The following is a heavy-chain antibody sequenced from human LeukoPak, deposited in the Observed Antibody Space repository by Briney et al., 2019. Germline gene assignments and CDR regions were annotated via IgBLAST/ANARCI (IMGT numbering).Heavy chain of an antibody. CDR1: GFTFSNFA. CDR2: ISGTGGNT. J-gene: IGHJ3*02. Sequence: GGSLRLSCAASGFTFSNFAMSWVRQAPGKGLEWVSAISGTGGNTFYTDSVTGRFTISRDNSKNTLYVQMNSLRAEDTAVYYCAKTGGYYDTSDLYRPDVFDIWGQGTVVTVSS. D-gene: IGHD3-22*01. CDR3: AKTGGYYDTSDLYRPDVFDI. V-gene: IGHV3-23*01.